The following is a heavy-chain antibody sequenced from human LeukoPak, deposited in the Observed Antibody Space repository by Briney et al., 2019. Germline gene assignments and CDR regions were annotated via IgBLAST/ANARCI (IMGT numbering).Heavy chain of an antibody. Sequence: SETLSLTCTVSGGSISSSSYYWGWIRQPPGKGLEWIGSIYYSGSTHYNPSLKSRVTISVDTSKNQFSLKLSSVTAADTAIYYCASHYDILTGLAYFDYWGQGTQVTVSS. CDR1: GGSISSSSYY. V-gene: IGHV4-39*07. J-gene: IGHJ4*02. CDR3: ASHYDILTGLAYFDY. CDR2: IYYSGST. D-gene: IGHD3-9*01.